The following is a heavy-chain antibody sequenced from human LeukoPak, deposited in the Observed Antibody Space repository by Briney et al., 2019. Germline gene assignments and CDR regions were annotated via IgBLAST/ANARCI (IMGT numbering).Heavy chain of an antibody. CDR2: ISSSSSYM. J-gene: IGHJ5*02. CDR1: GFTFSSYS. V-gene: IGHV3-21*01. CDR3: ARGPTTPVVPAGENWFDP. Sequence: GGSLRLSCAASGFTFSSYSMNWVRQAPGKGLEWVSSISSSSSYMYYADSVKGRFTISRDNAKNSLYLQMNSLRAEDTAVYYCARGPTTPVVPAGENWFDPWGQGTLVTVSP. D-gene: IGHD2-2*01.